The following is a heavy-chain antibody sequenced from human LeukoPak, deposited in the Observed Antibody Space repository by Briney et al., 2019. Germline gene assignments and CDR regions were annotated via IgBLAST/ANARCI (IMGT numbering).Heavy chain of an antibody. V-gene: IGHV3-23*01. CDR3: AKDQGFYGSGSYFSSDAFDI. Sequence: GGSLRLSCAASGFTFRSYAIHWVRQAPGKGLEWASAISGSGGSTYYADSVKGRFTISRDNSKNTLYLQMNSLRAEDTAVYYCAKDQGFYGSGSYFSSDAFDIWGQGTMVTVSS. D-gene: IGHD3-10*01. CDR2: ISGSGGST. J-gene: IGHJ3*02. CDR1: GFTFRSYA.